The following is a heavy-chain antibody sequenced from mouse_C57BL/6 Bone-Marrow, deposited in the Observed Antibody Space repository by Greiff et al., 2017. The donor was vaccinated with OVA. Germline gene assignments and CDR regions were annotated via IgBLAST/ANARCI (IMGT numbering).Heavy chain of an antibody. CDR3: AVYANSYAMDY. V-gene: IGHV5-4*03. CDR1: GFTFSNYA. Sequence: DVKLQESGGGLVKPGGSLKLSCAASGFTFSNYAMSWVRQTPEKRLEWVATISDGGSYTYYPDNVKGRFTISRDNAKNNLYLQMSHLKSEDTAMYYGAVYANSYAMDYWGQGTSVTVSS. D-gene: IGHD2-10*02. J-gene: IGHJ4*01. CDR2: ISDGGSYT.